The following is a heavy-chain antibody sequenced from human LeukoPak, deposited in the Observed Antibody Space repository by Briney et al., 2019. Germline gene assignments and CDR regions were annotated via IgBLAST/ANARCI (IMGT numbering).Heavy chain of an antibody. CDR1: GFIVSNNY. D-gene: IGHD3-22*01. CDR3: ARYYYDSSGYPYYFDY. V-gene: IGHV3-53*01. CDR2: IYSGGST. Sequence: GGSRRLSCAASGFIVSNNYMSWVRQAPGKGLEWVSVIYSGGSTYYADSVKGRFTISRDNSKNTVYLQMNSLRAEDTAVYYCARYYYDSSGYPYYFDYWGQGTLVTVSS. J-gene: IGHJ4*02.